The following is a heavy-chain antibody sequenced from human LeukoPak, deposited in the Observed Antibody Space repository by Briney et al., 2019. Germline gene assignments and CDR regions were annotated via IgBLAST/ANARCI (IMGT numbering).Heavy chain of an antibody. CDR2: IYYSGST. J-gene: IGHJ4*02. CDR1: GGSISSGGYY. V-gene: IGHV4-31*03. D-gene: IGHD5-18*01. CDR3: ARERTQLWLPPAPDY. Sequence: SETLSLTCTVSGGSISSGGYYWSWIRQHPGKGLEWIGYIYYSGSTYYNPSLKSRVTISVDTSKNQFSLKLSSVTAADTAVYYCARERTQLWLPPAPDYWGQGTLVTVSS.